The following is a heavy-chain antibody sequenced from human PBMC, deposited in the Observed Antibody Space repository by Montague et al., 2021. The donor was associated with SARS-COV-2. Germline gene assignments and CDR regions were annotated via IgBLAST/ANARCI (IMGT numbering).Heavy chain of an antibody. J-gene: IGHJ6*02. CDR2: TYYRSKWYN. D-gene: IGHD1-1*01. CDR1: GDSVSSNSAT. V-gene: IGHV6-1*01. CDR3: TSGREGNYNVMDV. Sequence: CAISGDSVSSNSATWNWVRQSPSRGLEWLGRTYYRSKWYNDYAVXLRGRVTINPDTSKNQFSPQPNSVTPEDTAIYYCTSGREGNYNVMDVWGQGTTVTVSS.